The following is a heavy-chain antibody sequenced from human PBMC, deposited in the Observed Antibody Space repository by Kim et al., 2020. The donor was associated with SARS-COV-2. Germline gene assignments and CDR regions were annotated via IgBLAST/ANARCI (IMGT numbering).Heavy chain of an antibody. J-gene: IGHJ4*02. V-gene: IGHV3-30*18. D-gene: IGHD1-26*01. CDR1: GFTFSNYG. CDR3: AKDRGGYKPSYYFDY. Sequence: GGSLRLSCAASGFTFSNYGIHWVRQAPGKGLEWVAVISYDGSNKYYADSMKGRFTISRDNSKNTLYLQMSSLRAEDTAVYYCAKDRGGYKPSYYFDYWGQGTLVTVSS. CDR2: ISYDGSNK.